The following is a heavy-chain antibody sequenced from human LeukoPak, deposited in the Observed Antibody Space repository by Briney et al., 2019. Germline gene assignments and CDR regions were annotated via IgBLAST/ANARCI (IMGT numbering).Heavy chain of an antibody. CDR1: GGSFSGYY. CDR3: AREELGSLFDY. J-gene: IGHJ4*02. Sequence: SETLSLTCAVYGGSFSGYYWSWIRQPPGKGLEWIGEINHSGSTNYNPSLKSRVTISVDTSKNQFSLKLSSVTAADTAVYYCAREELGSLFDYWGQGTLVTVSS. V-gene: IGHV4-34*01. CDR2: INHSGST. D-gene: IGHD7-27*01.